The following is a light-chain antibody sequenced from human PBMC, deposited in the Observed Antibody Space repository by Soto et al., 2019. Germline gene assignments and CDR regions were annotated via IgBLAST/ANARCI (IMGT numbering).Light chain of an antibody. J-gene: IGLJ1*01. V-gene: IGLV2-14*03. Sequence: QSALTQPDSVSGSPGQSVAISCTAASSDIGNYNYVSWYQQRPGKVPKLIIHDVSDRPSGVSDRFSGSKSGNTASLTISGLQAEDEADYYCSSYTSTSTYVSGTGTKVTVL. CDR1: SSDIGNYNY. CDR2: DVS. CDR3: SSYTSTSTYV.